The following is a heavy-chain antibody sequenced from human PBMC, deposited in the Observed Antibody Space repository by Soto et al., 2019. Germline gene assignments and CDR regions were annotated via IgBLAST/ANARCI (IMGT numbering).Heavy chain of an antibody. CDR2: IRRSGSTK. CDR3: ARNTIPLPHL. V-gene: IGHV3-48*04. CDR1: GFTFSSYS. J-gene: IGHJ4*02. Sequence: GGSLRLSCAASGFTFSSYSMNWVRQAPGKGLEWVSNIRRSGSTKYYVDSVKGRFTISRDNAKNSLYLQMNSLRAEDTAVYYCARNTIPLPHLWGQGTLVTVSS. D-gene: IGHD1-1*01.